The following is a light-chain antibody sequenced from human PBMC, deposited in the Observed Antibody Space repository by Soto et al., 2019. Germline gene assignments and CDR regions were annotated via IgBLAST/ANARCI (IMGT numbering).Light chain of an antibody. CDR1: QSISNW. CDR2: KAS. J-gene: IGKJ2*01. Sequence: DTQMTQSPSTLSASVGDRVTITCRAGQSISNWLAWYQQRPGKAPKLLIYKASNLESGAPSRFSGSGSGTEFTLTISSLQPDDAATYYCQQYNSTFGQGTKLEIK. V-gene: IGKV1-5*03. CDR3: QQYNST.